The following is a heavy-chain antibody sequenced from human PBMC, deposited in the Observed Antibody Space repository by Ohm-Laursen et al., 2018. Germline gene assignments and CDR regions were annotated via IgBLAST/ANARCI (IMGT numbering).Heavy chain of an antibody. Sequence: GTLSLTCTVSGGSISSYYWGWIRQPPGKGLEWIGYIYYSGSTNYNPSLKSRVTISVDTSKNQFSLKLSSVTAADTAVYYCARDTGYYDSSGYRNGYFDLWGRGTLVTVSS. CDR2: IYYSGST. CDR3: ARDTGYYDSSGYRNGYFDL. CDR1: GGSISSYY. V-gene: IGHV4-59*01. D-gene: IGHD3-22*01. J-gene: IGHJ2*01.